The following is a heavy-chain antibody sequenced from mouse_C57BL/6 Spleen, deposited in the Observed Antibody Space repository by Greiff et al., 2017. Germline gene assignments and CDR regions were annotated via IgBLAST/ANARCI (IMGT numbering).Heavy chain of an antibody. CDR1: GFTFSDYG. CDR3: ARDLSYDYDFAY. CDR2: ISSGSSTI. Sequence: EVQLVESGGGLVKPGGSLKLSCAASGFTFSDYGMHWVRQAPEKGLEWVAYISSGSSTIYYADTVKGRFTISRDNAKNTLFLQRTSLRSEDTAMYYCARDLSYDYDFAYWGQGTLVTVSA. V-gene: IGHV5-17*01. J-gene: IGHJ3*01. D-gene: IGHD2-4*01.